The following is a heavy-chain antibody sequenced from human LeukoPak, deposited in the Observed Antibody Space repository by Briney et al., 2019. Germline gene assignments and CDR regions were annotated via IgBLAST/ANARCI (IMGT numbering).Heavy chain of an antibody. Sequence: GASVKVSCKASGYTFTSYYMHWVRQAPGQGFEWMGIINPSGGSTSYAQKFQGRVTMTRDTSTSTVYMELSSLRSEDTAVYYCARSPTRCSGGSCYLYYFDYWGQGTLVTVSS. J-gene: IGHJ4*02. CDR1: GYTFTSYY. D-gene: IGHD2-15*01. CDR3: ARSPTRCSGGSCYLYYFDY. V-gene: IGHV1-46*01. CDR2: INPSGGST.